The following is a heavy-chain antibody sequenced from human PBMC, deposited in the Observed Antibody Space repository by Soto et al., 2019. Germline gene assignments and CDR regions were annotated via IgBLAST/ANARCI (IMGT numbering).Heavy chain of an antibody. V-gene: IGHV3-23*01. CDR3: AKGLARGYYDILTGPSPFDY. Sequence: GGSLRISCAASGFTFSSYAMGWVRQAPGKGLEWVSAISGSGGSTYYADSVKGRFTISRDNSKNTLYLQMNSLRAEDTAVYYCAKGLARGYYDILTGPSPFDYWGQGTLVTVSS. D-gene: IGHD3-9*01. J-gene: IGHJ4*02. CDR2: ISGSGGST. CDR1: GFTFSSYA.